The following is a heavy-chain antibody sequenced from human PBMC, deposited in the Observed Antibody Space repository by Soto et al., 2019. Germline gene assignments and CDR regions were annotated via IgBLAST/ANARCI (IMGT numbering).Heavy chain of an antibody. J-gene: IGHJ4*02. CDR1: GGSVSNSNYY. CDR3: VSQRTSVLTQAYFDY. V-gene: IGHV4-39*01. D-gene: IGHD2-8*01. Sequence: NLSEPLSLTCTVSGGSVSNSNYYWGWIRQSPGKGLEWIGSVYYRGRSYSKSSVKSRVTISVDTSKNQYSLNLNSVTASDTAVYYCVSQRTSVLTQAYFDYWGPGALVTVSS. CDR2: VYYRGRS.